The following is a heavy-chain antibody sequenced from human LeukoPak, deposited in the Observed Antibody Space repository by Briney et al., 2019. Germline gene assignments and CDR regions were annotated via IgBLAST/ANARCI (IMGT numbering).Heavy chain of an antibody. Sequence: PGGSLRLSCAASGFTVNNNYMGWVRQAPGKALEWVSVIFSGGSTYYADSVKGRFTISRDNSKNTLYLQMNSLRAEDTAVYYCARADWDTAMIDYWGQGTLVTVSS. CDR3: ARADWDTAMIDY. CDR2: IFSGGST. J-gene: IGHJ4*02. D-gene: IGHD5-18*01. V-gene: IGHV3-53*01. CDR1: GFTVNNNY.